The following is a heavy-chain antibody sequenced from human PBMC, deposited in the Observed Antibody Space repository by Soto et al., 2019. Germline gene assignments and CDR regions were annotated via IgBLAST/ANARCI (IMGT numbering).Heavy chain of an antibody. D-gene: IGHD3-3*01. J-gene: IGHJ4*02. Sequence: EVQLLESGGGLVQPGGSLRLSCAASGFTFSSYAMNWVRQAPGKGLEWVSAISGSGGSTYYADSLKGRFTISRDNSKDTLYLQMNSLRADDTGVYYCVKGDFGVDYWGQGTLVTVSS. CDR1: GFTFSSYA. CDR3: VKGDFGVDY. V-gene: IGHV3-23*01. CDR2: ISGSGGST.